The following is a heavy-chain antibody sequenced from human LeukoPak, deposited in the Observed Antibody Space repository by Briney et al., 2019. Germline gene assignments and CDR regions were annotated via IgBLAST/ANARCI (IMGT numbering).Heavy chain of an antibody. Sequence: KPSETLSLTCTVSGGSISSHYWSWIRQPPGKGLEWIGYIYYSGSTKYNPSLKSRVTISGDTSENQFSLKLSSVTAADTAVYYCARDSGYERYNWFDPWGQGTLVTVSS. CDR1: GGSISSHY. CDR3: ARDSGYERYNWFDP. CDR2: IYYSGST. D-gene: IGHD5-12*01. J-gene: IGHJ5*02. V-gene: IGHV4-59*11.